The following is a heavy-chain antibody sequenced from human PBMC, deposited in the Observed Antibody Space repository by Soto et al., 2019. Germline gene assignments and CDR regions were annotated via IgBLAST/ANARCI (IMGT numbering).Heavy chain of an antibody. CDR3: ARLKNYCIDY. J-gene: IGHJ4*02. V-gene: IGHV3-72*01. D-gene: IGHD3-10*01. CDR2: SRDKRNSYNT. Sequence: GGCLRLSCAASGFIFSDHYMDWVRLAPGKGLEWVGRSRDKRNSYNTEYDASVKSRFTVSRDESKDLLFLQMNSLTTEDTAVYYCARLKNYCIDYWGQGTLVTVSS. CDR1: GFIFSDHY.